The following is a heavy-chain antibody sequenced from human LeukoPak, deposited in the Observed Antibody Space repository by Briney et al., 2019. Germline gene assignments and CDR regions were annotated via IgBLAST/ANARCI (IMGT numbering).Heavy chain of an antibody. Sequence: AVTVSFKASGYTFTSYGISWVRQAAGQGREWMGWISAYNGKTNYVQNLQGRVTVPTATSTSTAYIALRSQRSEDTAVYYCARDPPPMPTLTTDDFDIWGHGTMVTVSS. V-gene: IGHV1-18*01. CDR2: ISAYNGKT. D-gene: IGHD4-17*01. CDR1: GYTFTSYG. J-gene: IGHJ3*02. CDR3: ARDPPPMPTLTTDDFDI.